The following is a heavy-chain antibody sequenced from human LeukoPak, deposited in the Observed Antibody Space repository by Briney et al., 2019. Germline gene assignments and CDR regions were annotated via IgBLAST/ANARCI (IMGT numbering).Heavy chain of an antibody. CDR3: AREQFLPYRDVLRYFDWLSPGDY. Sequence: PGGSLRLSCSASGFTVSSYTMHWVRQAPGKGLEYVSAISSNGGSTYYADSVKGRFTISRDNSKNTLYLKMNSLRAEDTAVYYCAREQFLPYRDVLRYFDWLSPGDYWGQGTLVTVSS. V-gene: IGHV3-64*04. CDR2: ISSNGGST. D-gene: IGHD3-9*01. J-gene: IGHJ4*02. CDR1: GFTVSSYT.